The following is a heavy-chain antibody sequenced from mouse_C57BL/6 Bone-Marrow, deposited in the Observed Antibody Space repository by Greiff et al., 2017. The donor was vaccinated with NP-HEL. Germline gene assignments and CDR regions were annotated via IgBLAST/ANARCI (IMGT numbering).Heavy chain of an antibody. V-gene: IGHV1-50*01. CDR3: ARPNWDRGCAY. CDR1: GYTFTSYW. J-gene: IGHJ3*01. D-gene: IGHD4-1*01. CDR2: IDPSDSYT. Sequence: QVHVKQPGAELVKPGASVKLSCKASGYTFTSYWMQWVKQRPGQGLEWIGEIDPSDSYTNYIQKFKGKATLTVDTSSSTAYMQLSSLTSEDSAVYYCARPNWDRGCAYWGQGTLVTVSA.